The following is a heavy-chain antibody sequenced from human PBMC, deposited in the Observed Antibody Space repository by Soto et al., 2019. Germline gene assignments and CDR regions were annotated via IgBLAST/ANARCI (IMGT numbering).Heavy chain of an antibody. CDR1: GDNFTGYY. CDR3: ARATTEGRYYYDSSGYYDYYGMDV. V-gene: IGHV1-2*04. Sequence: ASVNVSCKASGDNFTGYYMHWVRQAPGQGLEWMGWINPNSGGTNYAQKFQGWVTMTRDTSISTAYMELSRLRSDDTAVYYCARATTEGRYYYDSSGYYDYYGMDVWGQGTTVTVSS. J-gene: IGHJ6*02. D-gene: IGHD3-22*01. CDR2: INPNSGGT.